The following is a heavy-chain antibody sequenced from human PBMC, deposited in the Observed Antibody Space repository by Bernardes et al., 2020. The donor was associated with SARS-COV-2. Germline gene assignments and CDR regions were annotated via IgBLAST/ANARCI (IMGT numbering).Heavy chain of an antibody. V-gene: IGHV4-59*01. D-gene: IGHD5-12*01. Sequence: SETLSLTCTVSGDSINSYYWSWIRQPPGKGLEWIGYPYYRGSTHYNPSLRSRVAISADTSKNQFILKLRSVTAADTAVYYCARGWGYSGYDPIDYWGQGILVAVSS. CDR1: GDSINSYY. CDR3: ARGWGYSGYDPIDY. CDR2: PYYRGST. J-gene: IGHJ4*02.